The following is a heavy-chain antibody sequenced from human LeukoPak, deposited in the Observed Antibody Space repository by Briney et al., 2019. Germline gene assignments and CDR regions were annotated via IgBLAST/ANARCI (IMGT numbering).Heavy chain of an antibody. J-gene: IGHJ6*02. CDR2: ISGDGGST. V-gene: IGHV3-43*02. Sequence: QPGGSLRLPCAASGFTFSSYGMNWVRRAPGKGLEWVSLISGDGGSTYYADSVKGRFTISRDNSKNSLYLQMNSLRTEDTALYYCARRYDFWSGYLGSYYYGMDVWGQGTTVTVSS. D-gene: IGHD3-3*01. CDR3: ARRYDFWSGYLGSYYYGMDV. CDR1: GFTFSSYG.